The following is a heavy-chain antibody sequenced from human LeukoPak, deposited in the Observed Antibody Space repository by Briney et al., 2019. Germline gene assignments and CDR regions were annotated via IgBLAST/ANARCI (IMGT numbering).Heavy chain of an antibody. CDR3: ARSRWLVPDY. CDR1: GFPFSSYW. V-gene: IGHV3-7*01. CDR2: IKQDGSDK. D-gene: IGHD6-19*01. Sequence: PGGSLRLSCAASGFPFSSYWMSWVRQAPGKGLEWVANIKQDGSDKYYVDSVKGRFTISRDNAKNSLYLQMNSLRAEDTAVYYCARSRWLVPDYWGQGTLVTVSS. J-gene: IGHJ4*02.